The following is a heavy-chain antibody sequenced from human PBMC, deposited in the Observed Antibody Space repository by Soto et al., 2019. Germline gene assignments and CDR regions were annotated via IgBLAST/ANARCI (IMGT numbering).Heavy chain of an antibody. J-gene: IGHJ3*02. D-gene: IGHD3-9*01. V-gene: IGHV4-59*01. CDR3: ARADYDILTDAFDI. CDR2: IYYSGST. CDR1: GGSISSYY. Sequence: SETLSLTCTVSGGSISSYYWSWLRQPPGKGLEWIGYIYYSGSTNYNPSLKSRVTISVDTSKNQFSLKLSSVTAADTAVYYCARADYDILTDAFDIWGQGTMVTVSS.